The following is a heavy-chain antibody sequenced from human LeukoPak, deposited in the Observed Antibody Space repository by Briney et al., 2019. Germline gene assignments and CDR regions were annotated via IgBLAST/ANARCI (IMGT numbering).Heavy chain of an antibody. Sequence: SETLSLTCIVSGGSISSGDYYWSWIRQAPGKGLEWIGYIYYTGSISYNPSLKSRPTISVDTSKNQLSLKLSSVTAADTAVYYCARGPNYVWGSYRYFDYWGQGTLVTVSS. V-gene: IGHV4-30-4*01. J-gene: IGHJ4*02. CDR2: IYYTGSI. D-gene: IGHD3-16*02. CDR1: GGSISSGDYY. CDR3: ARGPNYVWGSYRYFDY.